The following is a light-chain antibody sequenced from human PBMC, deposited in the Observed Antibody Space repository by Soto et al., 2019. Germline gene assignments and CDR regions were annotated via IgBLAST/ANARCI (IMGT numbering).Light chain of an antibody. CDR3: SSYTTSGTL. CDR1: SSDVGSYNY. Sequence: QSVLTQPASVSGSPGQSITISCTGTSSDVGSYNYVSWYQQHPVKAPKLMIYEVSDRPSGISSRFSGSKSGNTASLTISGLQTEDEADYCCSSYTTSGTLFGSGTKVTV. CDR2: EVS. V-gene: IGLV2-14*01. J-gene: IGLJ1*01.